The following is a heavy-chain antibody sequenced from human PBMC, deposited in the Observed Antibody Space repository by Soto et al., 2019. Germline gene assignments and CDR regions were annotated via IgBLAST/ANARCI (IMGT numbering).Heavy chain of an antibody. Sequence: PLAALSLTCAVSGGSICRSYWSWIRQPPGKGLEWIGYIYYSGSTNYNPSLKSRVTISVDTSKNQFSLKLSSVTAADTAVYYCARRYGPGFDYWGQGTLVTVSS. V-gene: IGHV4-59*08. D-gene: IGHD4-17*01. J-gene: IGHJ4*02. CDR3: ARRYGPGFDY. CDR2: IYYSGST. CDR1: GGSICRSY.